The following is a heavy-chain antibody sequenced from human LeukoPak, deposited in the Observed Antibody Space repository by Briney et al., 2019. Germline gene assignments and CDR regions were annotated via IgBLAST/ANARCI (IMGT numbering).Heavy chain of an antibody. Sequence: GGSLRLSCAASGFTFSDYYMSWIRQAPGKGLEWVSYISSSGSTIYYADSVKGRFSISRDNAKNSLYLQMNSLRAEDTAVYYCARDSTRYSSSSWDYYYMDVWGKGTTVTVSS. J-gene: IGHJ6*03. D-gene: IGHD6-6*01. V-gene: IGHV3-11*01. CDR3: ARDSTRYSSSSWDYYYMDV. CDR1: GFTFSDYY. CDR2: ISSSGSTI.